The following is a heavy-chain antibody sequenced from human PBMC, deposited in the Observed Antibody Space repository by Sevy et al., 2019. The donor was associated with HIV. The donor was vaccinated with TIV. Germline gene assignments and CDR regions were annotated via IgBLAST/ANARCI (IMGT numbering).Heavy chain of an antibody. CDR1: GFIFSNYA. Sequence: GGCLRLSCAASGFIFSNYAIHWVRQAPGKGLEWVEVISSDGSDKYYADSVKGRFTISRDNSKNTLYLQLTSLRAEDTAIYYCARAPGFYGSGSYQWFDPWGQGTLVTVSS. CDR2: ISSDGSDK. V-gene: IGHV3-30*04. D-gene: IGHD3-10*01. J-gene: IGHJ5*02. CDR3: ARAPGFYGSGSYQWFDP.